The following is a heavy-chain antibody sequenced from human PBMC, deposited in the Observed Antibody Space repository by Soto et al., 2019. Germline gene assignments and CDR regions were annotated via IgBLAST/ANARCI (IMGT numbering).Heavy chain of an antibody. V-gene: IGHV3-23*01. CDR3: AKDLELGLVIIYMDV. Sequence: PGGSLRLSCAASGFTFSSYAMSWVRQAPGKGLEWVSAISGSGGSTYYADSVKGRFTISRDNSKNTLYLQMNSLRAEDTAVYYCAKDLELGLVIIYMDVWGQGTTVTVSS. J-gene: IGHJ6*02. CDR2: ISGSGGST. CDR1: GFTFSSYA. D-gene: IGHD3-9*01.